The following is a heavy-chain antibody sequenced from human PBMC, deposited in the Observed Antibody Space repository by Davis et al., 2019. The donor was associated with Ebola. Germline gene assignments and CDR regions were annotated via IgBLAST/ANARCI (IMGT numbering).Heavy chain of an antibody. CDR3: RSNFDY. CDR1: GFSFTDAW. CDR2: IKSKSDGGAA. V-gene: IGHV3-15*01. Sequence: WGSLSLSCAASGFSFTDAWMNWVRQAPGTGLDWVGRIKSKSDGGAADYAAPVKGRFTISRDDSKNTVYLQMNSLKTEDTAVYYCRSNFDYWGQGALVTVSS. J-gene: IGHJ4*02.